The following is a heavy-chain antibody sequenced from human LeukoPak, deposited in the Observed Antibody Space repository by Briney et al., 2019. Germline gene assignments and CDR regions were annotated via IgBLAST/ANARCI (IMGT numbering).Heavy chain of an antibody. CDR3: ARGGIYDYVWGSLTPQVIDEGLDY. CDR2: INPNSGGT. V-gene: IGHV1-2*02. Sequence: ASVNVSCKASGYTFTGYYMHWVRQAPGQGLEWMGWINPNSGGTNCAQKFQGRVTMTRDTSISTAYMELSRLRSDDTAVYYCARGGIYDYVWGSLTPQVIDEGLDYWGQGTLVTVSS. CDR1: GYTFTGYY. D-gene: IGHD3-16*01. J-gene: IGHJ4*02.